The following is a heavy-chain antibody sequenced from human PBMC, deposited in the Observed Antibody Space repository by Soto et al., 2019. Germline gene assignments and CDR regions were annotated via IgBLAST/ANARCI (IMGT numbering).Heavy chain of an antibody. CDR2: IRGGGDTT. J-gene: IGHJ4*02. Sequence: EVQLLDSGGGLVQPGGSLRLSCAASGFTFNNYAMTWVRQAAGKGLEWVSAIRGGGDTTSYADSVKARFTVSRDGSKNTLYLQRSSLRAEDTALYYCAKGRGGSGSLTPRVDFWGQGTLVTVSS. CDR3: AKGRGGSGSLTPRVDF. D-gene: IGHD3-10*01. CDR1: GFTFNNYA. V-gene: IGHV3-23*01.